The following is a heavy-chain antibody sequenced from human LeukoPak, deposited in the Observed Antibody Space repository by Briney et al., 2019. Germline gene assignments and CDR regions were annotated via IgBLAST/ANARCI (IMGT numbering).Heavy chain of an antibody. CDR1: GFTFSDYY. CDR2: ISSSGSTI. D-gene: IGHD6-19*01. V-gene: IGHV3-11*01. Sequence: GGSLRLSCAASGFTFSDYYMSWIRQAPGKRLEWVSYISSSGSTIYYADSVKGRFTISRGNAKNSLYLQMNSLRAEDTAVYYCARGYSSGLAPYYYYGMDVWGQGTTVTVSS. CDR3: ARGYSSGLAPYYYYGMDV. J-gene: IGHJ6*02.